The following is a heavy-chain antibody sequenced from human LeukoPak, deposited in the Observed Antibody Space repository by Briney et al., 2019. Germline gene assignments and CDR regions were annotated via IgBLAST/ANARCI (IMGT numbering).Heavy chain of an antibody. CDR1: GGFISSYY. CDR2: IYISGTT. V-gene: IGHV4-4*07. D-gene: IGHD6-19*01. CDR3: ARALYSSGWYYFDY. Sequence: SETLSLTCSVSGGFISSYYWSWIRQPAGTGLEWIGRIYISGTTSYNSSLNSRVTMSVETSNNQVSLKLTSVTAADTAVYYWARALYSSGWYYFDYWGQGTLVTVSS. J-gene: IGHJ4*02.